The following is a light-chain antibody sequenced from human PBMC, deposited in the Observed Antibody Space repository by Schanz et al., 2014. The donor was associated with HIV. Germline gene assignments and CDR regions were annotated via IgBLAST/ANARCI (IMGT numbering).Light chain of an antibody. CDR2: NTY. J-gene: IGLJ3*02. V-gene: IGLV1-44*01. CDR1: SSTFRSNA. CDR3: ATWDDSLDGWV. Sequence: QSVLTQPPSASGTPGQRVTISCSGSSSTFRSNAVNWHQQLPGTAPKLLIYNTYHRPSGVPDRFSGSKSATSASLAISGLQSEDEADYFCATWDDSLDGWVFGGGTKLTVL.